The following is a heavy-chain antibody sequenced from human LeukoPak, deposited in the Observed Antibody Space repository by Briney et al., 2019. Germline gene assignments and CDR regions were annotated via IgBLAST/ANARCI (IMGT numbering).Heavy chain of an antibody. Sequence: GSLRLSCAASGFTFDDYGMTWVRQAPGKGLEWVSGINWNGGNTGYADSVKGRFTISRDNAKNSTYLQMNSLRAEDTALYYCARGQDIAVVPAAFDFWGQGTLVTVSS. CDR1: GFTFDDYG. CDR2: INWNGGNT. CDR3: ARGQDIAVVPAAFDF. J-gene: IGHJ4*02. D-gene: IGHD2-2*01. V-gene: IGHV3-20*04.